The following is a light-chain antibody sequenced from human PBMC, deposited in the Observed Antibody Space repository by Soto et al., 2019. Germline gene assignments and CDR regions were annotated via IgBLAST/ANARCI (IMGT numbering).Light chain of an antibody. Sequence: SYELTQPPSVSVAPGKTARITCGGNNMGSKSVHWYQQKPGQAPVLVIYHDSVRPSGIPERFSGSNSGNTATLTINSVEAGDEADYYCQVWDSSSHHVVFGGGTKLTVV. CDR1: NMGSKS. J-gene: IGLJ2*01. CDR3: QVWDSSSHHVV. CDR2: HDS. V-gene: IGLV3-21*04.